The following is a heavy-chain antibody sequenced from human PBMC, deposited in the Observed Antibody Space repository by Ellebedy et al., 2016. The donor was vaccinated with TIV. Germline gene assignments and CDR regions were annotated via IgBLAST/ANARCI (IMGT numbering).Heavy chain of an antibody. J-gene: IGHJ5*02. D-gene: IGHD2-2*01. CDR2: TYYRSEWYY. CDR3: ARGSHASTWT. V-gene: IGHV6-1*01. CDR1: GDSVSSTSSA. Sequence: SQTLSLTCAISGDSVSSTSSAWSWIRQSPSSGLEWLARTYYRSEWYYDYAVSVRGRISISPDTSKNQFSLQLNSVTPEDSAVYYCARGSHASTWTWGQGTLVTVSS.